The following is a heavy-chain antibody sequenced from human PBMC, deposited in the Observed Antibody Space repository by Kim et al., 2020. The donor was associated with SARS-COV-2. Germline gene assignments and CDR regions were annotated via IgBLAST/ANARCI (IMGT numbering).Heavy chain of an antibody. D-gene: IGHD3-3*01. CDR2: ISGSGGST. V-gene: IGHV3-23*01. CDR3: AKDSGYYDFWSGYYPAAKTGLYYYYGMDV. J-gene: IGHJ6*02. Sequence: GGSLRLSCAASGFTFSSYAMSWVRQAPGKGLEWVSAISGSGGSTYYADSVKGRFTISRDNSKNTLYLQMNSLRAEDTAVYYCAKDSGYYDFWSGYYPAAKTGLYYYYGMDVWGQGTTVTVSS. CDR1: GFTFSSYA.